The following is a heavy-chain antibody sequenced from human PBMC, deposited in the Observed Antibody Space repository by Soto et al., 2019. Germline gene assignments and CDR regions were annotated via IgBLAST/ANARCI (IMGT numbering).Heavy chain of an antibody. J-gene: IGHJ4*02. CDR3: ARGSSSYNFDY. CDR1: GYTFTSYA. CDR2: INAGNGNT. V-gene: IGHV1-3*01. D-gene: IGHD6-13*01. Sequence: QVQLVQSGAEVKKPGASVKVSCKASGYTFTSYAMHWVRQAPGQRLEWMGWINAGNGNTKYSQKFQGRVTITRGTSASTAYMELSSLRSEDTAVYYCARGSSSYNFDYWGQGTLVTVSS.